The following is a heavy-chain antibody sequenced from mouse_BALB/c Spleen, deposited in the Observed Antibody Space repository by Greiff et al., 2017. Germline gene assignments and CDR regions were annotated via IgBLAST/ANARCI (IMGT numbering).Heavy chain of an antibody. CDR2: IWAGGST. Sequence: VQLVESGPGLVAPSQSLSITCTVSGFSLTSYGVHWVRQPPGKGLEWLGVIWAGGSTNYNSALMSRLSISKDNSKSQVFLKMNSLQTDDTAMYYCARDRGWLPPYAMDYWGQGTSVTVSS. V-gene: IGHV2-9*02. CDR1: GFSLTSYG. CDR3: ARDRGWLPPYAMDY. D-gene: IGHD2-3*01. J-gene: IGHJ4*01.